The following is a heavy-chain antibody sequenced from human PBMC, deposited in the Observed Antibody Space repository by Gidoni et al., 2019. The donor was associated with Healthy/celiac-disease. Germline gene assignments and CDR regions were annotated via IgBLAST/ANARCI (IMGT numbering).Heavy chain of an antibody. CDR3: AREADSSSSEWYFDL. V-gene: IGHV3-7*03. Sequence: EVQLVESGGGLVQPGGSLRLSCAASGFTFSSYWMSWVRQAPGKGLEWVANIKQDGSEKYYVDSVKGRFTISRDNAKNSLYLQMNSLRAEDTAVYYCAREADSSSSEWYFDLWGRGTLVTVSS. CDR2: IKQDGSEK. CDR1: GFTFSSYW. D-gene: IGHD6-6*01. J-gene: IGHJ2*01.